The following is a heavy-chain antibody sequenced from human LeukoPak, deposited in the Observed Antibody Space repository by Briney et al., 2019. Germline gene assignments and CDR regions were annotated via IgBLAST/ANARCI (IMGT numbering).Heavy chain of an antibody. Sequence: GASVKVSCKASGYTFTGYYMHWVQQAPGQGLEWMGRINPNSGGTNYAQKIQGRVTMTRDTSISTAYMELSRLRSDDTAVYYCARARFGSFNWFDPWGQGTLVTVSS. CDR1: GYTFTGYY. D-gene: IGHD3-10*01. J-gene: IGHJ5*02. V-gene: IGHV1-2*06. CDR3: ARARFGSFNWFDP. CDR2: INPNSGGT.